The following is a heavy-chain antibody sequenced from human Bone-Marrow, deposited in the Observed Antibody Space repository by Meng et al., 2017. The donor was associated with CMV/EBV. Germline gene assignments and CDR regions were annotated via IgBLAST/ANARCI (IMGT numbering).Heavy chain of an antibody. V-gene: IGHV3-49*04. J-gene: IGHJ6*02. D-gene: IGHD2-2*01. CDR3: TRVSLDIVVVPAAKPYYYYYGMDV. CDR1: GFTFGAYA. Sequence: GESLKISCTASGFTFGAYAMSWVRQAPGKGLEWVGFIRSKAYGGTTEYAASVKGRFTISRDDSKSIAYLQMNSLKTEDTAVYYCTRVSLDIVVVPAAKPYYYYYGMDVWGQGTTVTVSS. CDR2: IRSKAYGGTT.